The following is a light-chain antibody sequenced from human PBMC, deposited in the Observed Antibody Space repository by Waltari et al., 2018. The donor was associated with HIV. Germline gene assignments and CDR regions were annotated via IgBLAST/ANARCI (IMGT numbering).Light chain of an antibody. CDR1: QNLFYSSNNKDY. Sequence: DIVMTQSPDSLAVSLGERATINCKSSQNLFYSSNNKDYLAWYQQKPGQPPKLLIYWASTRESGVPDRFSGSGSGTDFTLTISSLQAEDVATYYCHQYFGPPLTFGGGTKVEIK. CDR2: WAS. J-gene: IGKJ4*01. CDR3: HQYFGPPLT. V-gene: IGKV4-1*01.